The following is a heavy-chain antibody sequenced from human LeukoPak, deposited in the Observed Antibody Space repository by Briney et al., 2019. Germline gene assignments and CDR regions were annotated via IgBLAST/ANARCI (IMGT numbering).Heavy chain of an antibody. Sequence: ASVKVSCKASGYTFTSYAMHWARQAPGQRLEWMGWINAGNGNTKYSQKFQGRVTITRDTSASTAYMELSSLRSEDTAVYYCAREYITMVRGVPFDYWGQGTLVTVSS. CDR3: AREYITMVRGVPFDY. D-gene: IGHD3-10*01. CDR2: INAGNGNT. J-gene: IGHJ4*02. V-gene: IGHV1-3*01. CDR1: GYTFTSYA.